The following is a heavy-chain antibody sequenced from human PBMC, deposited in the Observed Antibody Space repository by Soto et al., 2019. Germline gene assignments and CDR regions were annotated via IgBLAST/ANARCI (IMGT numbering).Heavy chain of an antibody. CDR1: GFTFSSYW. CDR2: IKQNGSEK. D-gene: IGHD6-13*01. CDR3: ARELPNSSSWYHYYYYGMDV. V-gene: IGHV3-7*01. Sequence: GGALRLSCAASGFTFSSYWMSWVRQAPGKGLEGVANIKQNGSEKYYVDSVKGRFTSSRDNAKNSLYLQMNSLRAEDTAVYYCARELPNSSSWYHYYYYGMDVWGQGTTVTVSS. J-gene: IGHJ6*02.